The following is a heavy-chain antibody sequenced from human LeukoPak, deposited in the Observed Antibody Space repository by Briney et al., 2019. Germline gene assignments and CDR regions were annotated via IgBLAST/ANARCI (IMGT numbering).Heavy chain of an antibody. D-gene: IGHD6-13*01. J-gene: IGHJ5*02. V-gene: IGHV4-39*01. Sequence: PSETLSLTCSVSGGSISSSSYYWGWIRQPPGKGLEWIGNIYYSGRAYYNPSLKSRVTISVDTSRDQFSLRLNSVTAADTAVYYCASSLDYSSSWYSYFDPWGQGTLVTVSS. CDR3: ASSLDYSSSWYSYFDP. CDR2: IYYSGRA. CDR1: GGSISSSSYY.